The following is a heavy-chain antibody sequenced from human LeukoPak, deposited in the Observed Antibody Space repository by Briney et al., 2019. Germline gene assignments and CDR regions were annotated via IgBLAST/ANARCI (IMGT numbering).Heavy chain of an antibody. CDR2: IRSSGSTI. D-gene: IGHD1-26*01. Sequence: LSLTCTVSGGSISSSSYYWGWIRQPPGKGLEWVSYIRSSGSTIYYADSVKGRFTISRDNAKNSLYLQMNSLRAEDTALYYCATRGLVGATRTFDYWGQGTLVTVSS. CDR1: GGSISSSSYY. J-gene: IGHJ4*02. V-gene: IGHV3-11*01. CDR3: ATRGLVGATRTFDY.